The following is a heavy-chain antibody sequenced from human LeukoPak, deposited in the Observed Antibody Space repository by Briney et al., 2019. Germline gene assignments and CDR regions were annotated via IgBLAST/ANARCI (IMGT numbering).Heavy chain of an antibody. D-gene: IGHD6-19*01. V-gene: IGHV1-8*03. CDR3: TRSPPHSGGWCDY. Sequence: APVKVSCKASGYTFTSYDINWVRQATGQGLEWMGWMNPNSGNTGYAQKFQGRVTITRNTSISTAYMELSSLRSEDTAVYYCTRSPPHSGGWCDYWGQGTLVTVSS. J-gene: IGHJ4*02. CDR2: MNPNSGNT. CDR1: GYTFTSYD.